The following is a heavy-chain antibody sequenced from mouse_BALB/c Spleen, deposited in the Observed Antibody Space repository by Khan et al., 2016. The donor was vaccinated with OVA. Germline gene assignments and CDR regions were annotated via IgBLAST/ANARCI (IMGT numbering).Heavy chain of an antibody. J-gene: IGHJ3*01. CDR1: GYTFTSYT. CDR3: VRDGAYHMNDGWFAY. V-gene: IGHV1-4*01. D-gene: IGHD2-14*01. CDR2: INPSNGYT. Sequence: QVRLQQSGAELARPGASVKMSCKVSGYTFTSYTIHWIKKRPGQGLEWIGYINPSNGYTNYNQKFKDKATLTTDKSSTTAYLQLSSVTSEDSAVYNCVRDGAYHMNDGWFAYWGQGTLVTVSA.